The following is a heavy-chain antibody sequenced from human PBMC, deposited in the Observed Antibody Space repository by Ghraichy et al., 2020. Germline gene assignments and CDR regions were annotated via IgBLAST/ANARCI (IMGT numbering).Heavy chain of an antibody. D-gene: IGHD6-13*01. CDR1: GDSVSSNSAA. Sequence: SETLSLTCAISGDSVSSNSAAWNWIRQSPSRGLEWLGRTYYRSKWYNDYAVSVNSRITINPDTSKNQFSLQLTSVTPEDTAVYYCARALFPQYSSSWYYYYGMDVWGQGTTVTVSS. CDR3: ARALFPQYSSSWYYYYGMDV. V-gene: IGHV6-1*01. J-gene: IGHJ6*02. CDR2: TYYRSKWYN.